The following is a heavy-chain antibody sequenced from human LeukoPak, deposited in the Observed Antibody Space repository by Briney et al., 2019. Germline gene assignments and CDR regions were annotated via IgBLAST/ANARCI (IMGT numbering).Heavy chain of an antibody. J-gene: IGHJ6*02. CDR3: ARDLNHYGMDV. V-gene: IGHV3-21*01. D-gene: IGHD1-14*01. Sequence: GRSLRLSCAASGFTFSSYWMSWVRQAPGKGLEWVSSISSSSYIYYADSVKGRFTISRDNAKNSLYLQMNSLRAEDTAVYYCARDLNHYGMDVWGQGTTVTVSS. CDR1: GFTFSSYW. CDR2: ISSSSYI.